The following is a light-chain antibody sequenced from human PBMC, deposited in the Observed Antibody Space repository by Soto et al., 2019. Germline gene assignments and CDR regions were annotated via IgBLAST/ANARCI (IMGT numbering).Light chain of an antibody. J-gene: IGKJ2*01. CDR3: QQYYNWPPYT. Sequence: EIVMTQSPATLSLSPGERATLSCRASQSVSSNLAWYQQKPGQAPRLLLYGASTRATGIPARFSGGGSGTEFTLTISSLQSEDFAVYYCQQYYNWPPYTFGRGPKREIK. V-gene: IGKV3-15*01. CDR2: GAS. CDR1: QSVSSN.